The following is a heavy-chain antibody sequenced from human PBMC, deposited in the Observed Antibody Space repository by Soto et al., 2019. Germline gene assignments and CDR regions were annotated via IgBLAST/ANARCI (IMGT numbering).Heavy chain of an antibody. CDR3: ARGYGIYYYYGMDV. CDR1: GGTFSGHG. J-gene: IGHJ6*01. CDR2: INHSGST. Sequence: TSETLSLSWAVYGGTFSGHGGSWIRQTPGKGLEWIGEINHSGSTNYNPSLKSRVTISVDTSKNQFSLKLSSVTAADTAVYYCARGYGIYYYYGMDVWGQGTTVSVSS. V-gene: IGHV4-34*01. D-gene: IGHD3-10*01.